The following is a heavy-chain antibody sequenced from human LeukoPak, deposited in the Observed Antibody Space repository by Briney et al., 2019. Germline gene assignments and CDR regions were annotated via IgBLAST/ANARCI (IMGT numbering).Heavy chain of an antibody. V-gene: IGHV5-51*01. D-gene: IGHD3-22*01. CDR2: IYPGDSDT. CDR3: MIMLFASSGYILIDG. CDR1: LTIITTYL. Sequence: PGESLLICGECALTIITTYLICLRRQMPGKGLEWMGIIYPGDSDTRYSPSFQGQVTISADKTISTAYLQWSSLKASATAVVYGMIMLFASSGYILIDGGGQGTLVTVSS. J-gene: IGHJ4*02.